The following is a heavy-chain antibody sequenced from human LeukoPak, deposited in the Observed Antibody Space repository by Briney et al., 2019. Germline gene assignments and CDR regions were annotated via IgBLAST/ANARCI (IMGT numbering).Heavy chain of an antibody. CDR3: AKDWGEATVTNCFDP. CDR1: GFTFSSYG. V-gene: IGHV3-30*18. D-gene: IGHD4-11*01. J-gene: IGHJ5*02. CDR2: ISYDGSNK. Sequence: GGSLRLSCAASGFTFSSYGIHWVRQAPGKGLEWVAVISYDGSNKFYADSVKGRFTISRDNSKNTLFLQMNSLRPEDTAVYYCAKDWGEATVTNCFDPWGQGTLVTV.